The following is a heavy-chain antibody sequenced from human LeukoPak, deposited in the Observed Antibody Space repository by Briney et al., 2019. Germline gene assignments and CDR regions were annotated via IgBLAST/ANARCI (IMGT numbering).Heavy chain of an antibody. J-gene: IGHJ6*03. CDR1: GYSFTSHY. Sequence: EASVKVSCKASGYSFTSHYMHWVRQAPGQGLEWMGGIIPIFGTANYAQKFQGRVTITADKSTSTAYMELSSLRSEDTAVYYCASPEVYSGSSYYYYYYMDVWGKGTTVTVSS. D-gene: IGHD1-26*01. CDR3: ASPEVYSGSSYYYYYYMDV. V-gene: IGHV1-69*06. CDR2: IIPIFGTA.